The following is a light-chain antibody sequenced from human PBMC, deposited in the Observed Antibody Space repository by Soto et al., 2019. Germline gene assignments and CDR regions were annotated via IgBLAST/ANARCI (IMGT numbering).Light chain of an antibody. Sequence: EVVLTQSPGTLSLSPGERATLSCRASQSVSSNYLAWYQHKLGQAPRLLIFAASSRATGIPDRFSGSGSGTDFTLTISRLEPEDFAVYYCQQYGGLPLTFGQGTKVEIK. CDR3: QQYGGLPLT. J-gene: IGKJ1*01. CDR2: AAS. V-gene: IGKV3-20*01. CDR1: QSVSSNY.